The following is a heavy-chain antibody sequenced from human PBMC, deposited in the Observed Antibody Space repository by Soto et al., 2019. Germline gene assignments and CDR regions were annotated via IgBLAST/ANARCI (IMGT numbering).Heavy chain of an antibody. D-gene: IGHD2-21*02. J-gene: IGHJ4*02. Sequence: ASVKVSCKASGYTFISYGISWVRQAPGQGLEWMGWISGYNGNTNYAQKFQDRVTMTTDTSTSTSYMELKSLRSDDTAVYYYARHIVVLTAPYYFDYWGQGPLVTVSS. CDR1: GYTFISYG. CDR2: ISGYNGNT. CDR3: ARHIVVLTAPYYFDY. V-gene: IGHV1-18*01.